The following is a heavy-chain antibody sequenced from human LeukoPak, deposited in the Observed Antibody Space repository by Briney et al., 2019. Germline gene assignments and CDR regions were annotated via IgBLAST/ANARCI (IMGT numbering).Heavy chain of an antibody. J-gene: IGHJ4*02. CDR3: ARGWELLGANFDY. D-gene: IGHD1-26*01. CDR1: GFTFSSYS. CDR2: ISSSSSYI. Sequence: GGSLRLSCAASGFTFSSYSMNWVRQAPGKGLEWVSSISSSSSYIYYADSVKGRFTISRDNAKNSLYLQMSSLRAEDTAVYYCARGWELLGANFDYWGQGTLVTVSS. V-gene: IGHV3-21*01.